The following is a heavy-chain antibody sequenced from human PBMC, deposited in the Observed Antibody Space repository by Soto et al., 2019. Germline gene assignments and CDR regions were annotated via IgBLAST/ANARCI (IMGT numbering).Heavy chain of an antibody. J-gene: IGHJ6*02. CDR2: IIPIFGTA. CDR3: ARDVSPRGHPLYYGMDV. D-gene: IGHD3-10*01. CDR1: GGTFSSYA. V-gene: IGHV1-69*13. Sequence: SVKVSCKASGGTFSSYAISWVRQAPGQGLEWMGGIIPIFGTANYAQKFQGRVTITADESTSTAYMELSSLRSEDTAVYYCARDVSPRGHPLYYGMDVWGQGTTVTAP.